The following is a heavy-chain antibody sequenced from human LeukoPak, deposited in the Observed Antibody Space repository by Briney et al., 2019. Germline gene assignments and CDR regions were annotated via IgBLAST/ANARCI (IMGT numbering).Heavy chain of an antibody. Sequence: PGGSLRLSCAASGFTFSSYAMHWVRQAPGKGLEWVAVISYDGSNKYYADSVKGRFTISRDNSKNTLYLQMNSLRAEDTAVYYCARARRYSGYDRPFDYWGQGTLVTVSP. CDR3: ARARRYSGYDRPFDY. D-gene: IGHD5-12*01. CDR1: GFTFSSYA. CDR2: ISYDGSNK. J-gene: IGHJ4*02. V-gene: IGHV3-30-3*01.